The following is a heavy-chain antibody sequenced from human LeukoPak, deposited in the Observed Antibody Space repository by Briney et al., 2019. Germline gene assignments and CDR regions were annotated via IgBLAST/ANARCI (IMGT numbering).Heavy chain of an antibody. CDR3: ARDGAGSCSMTCCYGSWFDP. CDR2: ISCDGSYK. J-gene: IGHJ5*02. Sequence: GGSLRLSCAASGFTFSSYAMHWVRQAPGKALEWVALISCDGSYKCYADSVKGRFTVSRDNSKNTLYLQMNSLRAEDTAVYYCARDGAGSCSMTCCYGSWFDPWGQGTLVTVSS. CDR1: GFTFSSYA. D-gene: IGHD2-2*01. V-gene: IGHV3-30*04.